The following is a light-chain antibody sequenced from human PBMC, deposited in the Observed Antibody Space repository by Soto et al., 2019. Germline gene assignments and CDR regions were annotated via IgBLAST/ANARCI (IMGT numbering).Light chain of an antibody. CDR2: GAS. CDR3: QQYGTSPYT. V-gene: IGKV3-20*01. J-gene: IGKJ2*01. CDR1: QSLSSNS. Sequence: EIVLTQSPGTLSLSPGERATLSCGASQSLSSNSLAWYQQKPGQAPRLLIYGASSRATGIPDRFSGSGSGTDFTLTISRLEPSDFAVYYCQQYGTSPYTFGQGTKLEIK.